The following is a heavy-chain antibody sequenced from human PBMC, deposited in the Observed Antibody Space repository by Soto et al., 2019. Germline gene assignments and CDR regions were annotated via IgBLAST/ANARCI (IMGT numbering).Heavy chain of an antibody. CDR2: INPNSGGT. V-gene: IGHV1-2*02. CDR3: ARHGKRITMIVHFDP. Sequence: VASVKVSCKASGYTFTGYYMHWVRQAPGQGLEWMGWINPNSGGTNYAQKFQGRVTMTRDTSISTAYMELSRLRSDDTAVYYCARHGKRITMIVHFDPWGQGTLVTVSS. D-gene: IGHD3-22*01. J-gene: IGHJ5*02. CDR1: GYTFTGYY.